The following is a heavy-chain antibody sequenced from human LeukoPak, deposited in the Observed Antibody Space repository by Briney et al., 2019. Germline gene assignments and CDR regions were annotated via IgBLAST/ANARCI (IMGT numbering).Heavy chain of an antibody. J-gene: IGHJ4*02. CDR2: IYSGGST. D-gene: IGHD6-19*01. V-gene: IGHV3-66*01. Sequence: GGSLRLSCAASGFTFSSYWMHWVRHAPGKGLEWVSIIYSGGSTYYADSVRGRFTISRDNSKNTLYLLMNSLRAEDTAVYYCATSGWWGYFDYWGQGTLVTVSS. CDR1: GFTFSSYW. CDR3: ATSGWWGYFDY.